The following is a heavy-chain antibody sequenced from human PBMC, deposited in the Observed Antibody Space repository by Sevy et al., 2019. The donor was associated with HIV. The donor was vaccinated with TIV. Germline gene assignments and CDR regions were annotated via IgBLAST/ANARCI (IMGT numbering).Heavy chain of an antibody. Sequence: GGSLRLSCAASGFTFRGYWMSWVRQAPGKGLQWVANIKQDGSKNEFVDSVKGRFTISRDNPKNSLYLQMNSRRAEDTVVYYCAREGAGGFDYWGQGTLVTVSS. CDR1: GFTFRGYW. V-gene: IGHV3-7*01. CDR3: AREGAGGFDY. CDR2: IKQDGSKN. D-gene: IGHD2-15*01. J-gene: IGHJ4*02.